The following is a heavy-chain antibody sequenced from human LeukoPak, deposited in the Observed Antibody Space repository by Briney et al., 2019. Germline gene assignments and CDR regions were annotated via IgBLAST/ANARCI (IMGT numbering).Heavy chain of an antibody. CDR2: IKQDGSEI. Sequence: GGSLRLFCAASGFTLSRFWMTWVRQAPGKGLEWVADIKQDGSEIRSVDSVKGRFTISRDNAKNSLYLEMNSLRAEDTAVYYCAAGGVYWGQGTLVTVSS. J-gene: IGHJ4*02. CDR1: GFTLSRFW. V-gene: IGHV3-7*02. CDR3: AAGGVY.